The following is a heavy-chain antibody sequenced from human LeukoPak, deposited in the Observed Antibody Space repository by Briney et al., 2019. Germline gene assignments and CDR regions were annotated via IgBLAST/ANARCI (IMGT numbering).Heavy chain of an antibody. Sequence: SQTLSLTCAISGDSVVTNIVAWNWIRRSPSGGLEWLGRTYLRSKWYNEYAGSVKSRITINPDTSRNHFSLQLNSVIPEDTAVYYCTRGKYSGFDIWGQGTMVTVSS. CDR1: GDSVVTNIVA. CDR3: TRGKYSGFDI. J-gene: IGHJ3*02. CDR2: TYLRSKWYN. V-gene: IGHV6-1*01. D-gene: IGHD2-21*01.